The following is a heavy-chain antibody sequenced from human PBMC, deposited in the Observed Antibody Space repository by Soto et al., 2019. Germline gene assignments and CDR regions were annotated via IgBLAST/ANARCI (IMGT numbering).Heavy chain of an antibody. J-gene: IGHJ4*02. V-gene: IGHV3-23*01. Sequence: EVQLLESVGGLVQPGGSLRLSCAASGFTFRNYAMSWARQAPGKGLEWVSAISGSGGTTHYADSVKGRFTISRDNSKNTLYLQMNSLRVEDTAVYYCAKDRSSTSCYAFDYWGQGSLVTVSS. CDR1: GFTFRNYA. CDR2: ISGSGGTT. D-gene: IGHD2-2*01. CDR3: AKDRSSTSCYAFDY.